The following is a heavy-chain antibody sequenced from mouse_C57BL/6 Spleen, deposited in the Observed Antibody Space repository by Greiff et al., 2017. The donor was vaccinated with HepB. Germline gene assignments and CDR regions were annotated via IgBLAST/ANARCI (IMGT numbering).Heavy chain of an antibody. D-gene: IGHD2-4*01. CDR3: AREGGLRAMDY. CDR2: IYPGDGDT. J-gene: IGHJ4*01. V-gene: IGHV1-80*01. CDR1: GYAFSSYW. Sequence: QVQLQQPGAELVKPGASVKISCKASGYAFSSYWMNWVKQRPGKGLEWIGQIYPGDGDTNYNGKFKGKATLTADKSSSTAYMQLSSLTSEDSAVYFCAREGGLRAMDYWGQGTSVTVSS.